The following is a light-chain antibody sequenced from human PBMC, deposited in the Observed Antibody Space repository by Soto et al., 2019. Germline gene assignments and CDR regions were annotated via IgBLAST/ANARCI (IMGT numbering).Light chain of an antibody. CDR3: IQHNSYPLT. CDR1: QGIGND. Sequence: EIQITQSPSCLSGSPGHTVKITSRSSQGIGNDLGWYQQKPGKAPKRLIYTASNLQSGVPSRFSGSASGTEFTLTIGSLQTEDFATYYCIQHNSYPLTFGGGTKVDIK. J-gene: IGKJ4*01. CDR2: TAS. V-gene: IGKV1-17*01.